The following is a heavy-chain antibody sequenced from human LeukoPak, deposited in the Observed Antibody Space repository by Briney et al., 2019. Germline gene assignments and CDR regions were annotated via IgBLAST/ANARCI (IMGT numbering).Heavy chain of an antibody. V-gene: IGHV4-38-2*02. Sequence: SETLSLTCTVSGYSISSDYYWGWIRQPPGKGLEWIGNVYRTGSTYYNPSLTSRVTISIDTSKNQFSLKLSSVTAAGTAVYYCARDLSITMIRGVTFDYWGQGALVTVSS. CDR3: ARDLSITMIRGVTFDY. CDR2: VYRTGST. D-gene: IGHD3-10*01. CDR1: GYSISSDYY. J-gene: IGHJ4*02.